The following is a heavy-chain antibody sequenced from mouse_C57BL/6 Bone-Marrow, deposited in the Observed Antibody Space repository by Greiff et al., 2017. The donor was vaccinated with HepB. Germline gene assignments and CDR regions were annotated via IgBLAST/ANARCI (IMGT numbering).Heavy chain of an antibody. D-gene: IGHD3-2*02. CDR1: GFTFSDYG. V-gene: IGHV5-15*01. Sequence: EVKLMESGGGLVQPGGSLKLSCAASGFTFSDYGMSWVRQAPRKGPEWVAFISNLAYSIYYADTVTGRFTISRENAKNTLYLEMSSLRSEDTAMYYCASSSGYGFAYLGQGTLVTVSA. CDR3: ASSSGYGFAY. CDR2: ISNLAYSI. J-gene: IGHJ3*01.